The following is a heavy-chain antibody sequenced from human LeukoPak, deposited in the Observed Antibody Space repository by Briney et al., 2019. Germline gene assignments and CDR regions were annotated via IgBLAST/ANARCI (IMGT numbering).Heavy chain of an antibody. V-gene: IGHV1-2*02. D-gene: IGHD4-17*01. J-gene: IGHJ4*02. CDR3: AREAYGDSSFDY. Sequence: ASVKVSCKASGYSFSDKYMHWVRQAPGQGLEWMGWINPNSGGTNYAQKFQGRVTMTRDTSISTAYLDLSRLRSDDTAVYYCAREAYGDSSFDYWGQGTLLTVSS. CDR1: GYSFSDKY. CDR2: INPNSGGT.